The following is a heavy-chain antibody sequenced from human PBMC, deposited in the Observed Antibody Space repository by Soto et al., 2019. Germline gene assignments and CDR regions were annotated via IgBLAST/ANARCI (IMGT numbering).Heavy chain of an antibody. Sequence: QVQLQESGPGLVKPSQTLSLTCPVSGGSISSGGYYWTWIRQHPGKGLEWIGYIYYNGNTYYNPSLKSRLTISLDTSKNQFSLRLSSVTAADTAIYYCARDDYGFDLWGQGTLVTVSS. CDR3: ARDDYGFDL. D-gene: IGHD4-17*01. CDR2: IYYNGNT. V-gene: IGHV4-31*03. CDR1: GGSISSGGYY. J-gene: IGHJ4*02.